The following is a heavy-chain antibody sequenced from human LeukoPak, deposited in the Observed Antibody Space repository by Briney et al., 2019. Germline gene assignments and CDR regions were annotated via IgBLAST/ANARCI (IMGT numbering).Heavy chain of an antibody. CDR2: ISAYNGNT. J-gene: IGHJ5*02. V-gene: IGHV1-18*04. CDR1: GYTFTTYG. CDR3: ARLVTSGWSLP. D-gene: IGHD6-19*01. Sequence: ASVKVSCNASGYTFTTYGISWVRQAPGQGLEWMGWISAYNGNTNYAQKLQGRVTMTTDTSTSTAYMELRSLRSDDTAVYYCARLVTSGWSLPWGQGTLVTVSS.